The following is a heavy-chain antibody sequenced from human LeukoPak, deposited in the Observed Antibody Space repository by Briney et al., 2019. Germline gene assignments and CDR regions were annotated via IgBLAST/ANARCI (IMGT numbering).Heavy chain of an antibody. V-gene: IGHV3-23*01. CDR3: AKRATIVLMVYAIDWFDY. J-gene: IGHJ4*02. CDR1: GFTFGSYA. D-gene: IGHD2-8*01. Sequence: GGSLRLSCAASGFTFGSYAMSWVRQAPGKGLEWVSSISGSGTNTYYADSVKGRFTISRDNSKNTLYLQMNSLRAEDTAVYYCAKRATIVLMVYAIDWFDYLGQGTLVTVSS. CDR2: ISGSGTNT.